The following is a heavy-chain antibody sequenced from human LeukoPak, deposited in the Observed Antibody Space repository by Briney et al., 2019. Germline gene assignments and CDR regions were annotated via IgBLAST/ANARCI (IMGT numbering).Heavy chain of an antibody. CDR3: ATGAAARFYFDY. D-gene: IGHD6-13*01. CDR1: GYTLTELS. J-gene: IGHJ4*02. Sequence: ASVKVSCKVSGYTLTELSMHWVRQAPGKGLEWMGGFDPEDGETIYAQKFQGRVTMTEDTSTDTAYMELSSLRSEDTAVYYCATGAAARFYFDYWGQGTLVTVSS. V-gene: IGHV1-24*01. CDR2: FDPEDGET.